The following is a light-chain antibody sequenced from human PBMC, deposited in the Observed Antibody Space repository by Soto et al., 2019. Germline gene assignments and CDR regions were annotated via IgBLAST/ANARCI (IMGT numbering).Light chain of an antibody. Sequence: QSALTQPPSASGSPGQSVTISCTGTSSDVGGYNYFSWYQQHPGKAPKLMIYEVSKRPSGVPDRFSASKSGNTASLTVSGLQAEDEAAYYCSSYAGSNNFPYVFGTGTKLTVL. CDR1: SSDVGGYNY. J-gene: IGLJ1*01. CDR2: EVS. CDR3: SSYAGSNNFPYV. V-gene: IGLV2-8*01.